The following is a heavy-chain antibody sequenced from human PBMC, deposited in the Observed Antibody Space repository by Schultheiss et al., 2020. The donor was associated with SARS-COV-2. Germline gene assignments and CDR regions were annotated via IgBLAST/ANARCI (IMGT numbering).Heavy chain of an antibody. Sequence: GESLKISCAASGFTVSSNYMSWVRQAPGKGLEWVSAISGSGGSTYYADSVKGRFTISRDNSKNTLYLQMNSLRVEDTALYYCARGRLGITMIRGSDSWGQGTLVTVSS. CDR3: ARGRLGITMIRGSDS. V-gene: IGHV3-23*01. J-gene: IGHJ5*01. D-gene: IGHD3-10*01. CDR2: ISGSGGST. CDR1: GFTVSSNY.